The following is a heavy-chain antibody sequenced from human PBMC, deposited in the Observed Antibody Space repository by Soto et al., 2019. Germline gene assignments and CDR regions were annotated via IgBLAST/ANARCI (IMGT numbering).Heavy chain of an antibody. CDR1: GFTFLNYD. CDR3: WKDRQGSGPDFHL. Sequence: EVQLLESGGDLVQPGGSLRLSCVASGFTFLNYDMHWVRQAPGKGLEWVAGISGSGGTFDANSVRGRFTISKDDSKNTLYLQMNSLSLEDTALYYCWKDRQGSGPDFHLWGRGTLVTVSS. V-gene: IGHV3-23*01. CDR2: ISGSGGT. D-gene: IGHD3-10*01. J-gene: IGHJ2*01.